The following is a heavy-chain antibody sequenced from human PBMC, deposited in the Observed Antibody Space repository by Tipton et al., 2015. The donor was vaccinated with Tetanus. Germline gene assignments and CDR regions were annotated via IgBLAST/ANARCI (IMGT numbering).Heavy chain of an antibody. D-gene: IGHD3-22*01. J-gene: IGHJ6*02. Sequence: TLSLTCTVSGGSINRYYWGWIRQPPGKGLEWIGSIYYSGSTYYNPSLKSRVTISVDTSKNQFSLKLSSVTAADTAVYYCARVAYSYDSTGLVLSGMDVWGQGTTVTVSS. V-gene: IGHV4-39*07. CDR1: GGSINRYY. CDR2: IYYSGST. CDR3: ARVAYSYDSTGLVLSGMDV.